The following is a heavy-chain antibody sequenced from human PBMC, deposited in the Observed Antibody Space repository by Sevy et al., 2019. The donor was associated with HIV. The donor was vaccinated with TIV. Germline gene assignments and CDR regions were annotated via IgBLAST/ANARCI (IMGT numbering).Heavy chain of an antibody. V-gene: IGHV3-23*01. CDR3: AREGCTKPHDY. CDR2: LSFGCGKI. D-gene: IGHD2-8*01. J-gene: IGHJ4*02. CDR1: GFDFSIYS. Sequence: GSLRLSCAASGFDFSIYSMSWVRQAPGKGLEWVSTLSFGCGKINYAASVKGRFTISRDNSKSSVYLQMNNMRVEDTAVYYCAREGCTKPHDYWGQGTLVTVSS.